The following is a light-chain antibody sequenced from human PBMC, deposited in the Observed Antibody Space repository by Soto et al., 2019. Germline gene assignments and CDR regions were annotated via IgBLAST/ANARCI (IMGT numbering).Light chain of an antibody. J-gene: IGKJ3*01. Sequence: DIQMTQCPSSLSASVGDRVTITCRASQYISSYVNWYQQKPGKAPKFLIYGASDLQRGVPSRFSGSGSGTDFTLTINSLQPEDFATYYCQQSYSSPLTFGPGTKLDIK. CDR1: QYISSY. CDR3: QQSYSSPLT. V-gene: IGKV1-39*01. CDR2: GAS.